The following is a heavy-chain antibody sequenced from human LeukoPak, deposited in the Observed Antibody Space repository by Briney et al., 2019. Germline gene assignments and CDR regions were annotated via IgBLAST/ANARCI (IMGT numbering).Heavy chain of an antibody. CDR3: AKPYYDSSGYYSPFDY. D-gene: IGHD3-22*01. J-gene: IGHJ4*02. CDR2: IRYDGSSK. Sequence: GGSLRLSCAASGFTFSSYAMHWVRQAPGKGLEWVAFIRYDGSSKYYADSVRGRFTISRDTSKNTLYLQMNSLGAEDTAVYYCAKPYYDSSGYYSPFDYWGQGTLVTVSS. CDR1: GFTFSSYA. V-gene: IGHV3-30*02.